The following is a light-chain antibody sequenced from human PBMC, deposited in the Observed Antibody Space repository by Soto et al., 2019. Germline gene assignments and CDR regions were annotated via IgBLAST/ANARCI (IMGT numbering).Light chain of an antibody. J-gene: IGKJ1*01. V-gene: IGKV3-15*01. CDR2: GAS. CDR3: QQYSIWRT. CDR1: ESVSTN. Sequence: IQMKQSPATLSRAAGERVTLYCRASESVSTNLAWYQQKAGQAPRLLIYGASTRATGIPARFSGSGSGTEFTLTISGLQSEDFAVYYCQQYSIWRTFGQGTKVDIK.